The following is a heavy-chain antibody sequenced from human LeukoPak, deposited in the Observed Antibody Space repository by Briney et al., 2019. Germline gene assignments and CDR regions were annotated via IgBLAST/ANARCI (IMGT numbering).Heavy chain of an antibody. CDR3: AKVSIAVAQSYYYGMDV. CDR2: ISYDGSNK. D-gene: IGHD6-19*01. J-gene: IGHJ6*02. CDR1: GFTFSSYG. Sequence: PGRSLRLSCAAPGFTFSSYGMHWVRQAPGKGLEWVAVISYDGSNKYYADSVKGRFTISRDNSKNTLYLQMNSLRAEDTAVYYCAKVSIAVAQSYYYGMDVWGQGTTDTVSS. V-gene: IGHV3-30*18.